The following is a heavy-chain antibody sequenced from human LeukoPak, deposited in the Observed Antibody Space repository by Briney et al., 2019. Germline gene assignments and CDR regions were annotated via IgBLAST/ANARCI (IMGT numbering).Heavy chain of an antibody. CDR3: ARDNYDVLTGYYVGN. Sequence: PGGSLSLSCAASGFTFSSYSMNWVPQAPGKGLEWVSSISSSSSYIYYADSVKGRFTISRDNAKNTLYLQMNSLRAEDTAVYYCARDNYDVLTGYYVGNWGQGTLVTVSS. CDR1: GFTFSSYS. CDR2: ISSSSSYI. V-gene: IGHV3-21*01. J-gene: IGHJ4*02. D-gene: IGHD3-9*01.